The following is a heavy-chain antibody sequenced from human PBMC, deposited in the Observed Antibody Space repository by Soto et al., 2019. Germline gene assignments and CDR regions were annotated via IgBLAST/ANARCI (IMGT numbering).Heavy chain of an antibody. J-gene: IGHJ4*02. D-gene: IGHD2-21*02. V-gene: IGHV3-11*06. Sequence: PGGTLRPSGVGFGFTSGFSSIGCIRRAPGKWLEWLSYISPGRRHPDYADTVKGRFNIASDNAKRSLYLQMMSLTAEDTAIYYCVRGLGGGLLEPWGPRTIVTVSS. CDR2: ISPGRRHP. CDR1: GFTSGFSS. CDR3: VRGLGGGLLEP.